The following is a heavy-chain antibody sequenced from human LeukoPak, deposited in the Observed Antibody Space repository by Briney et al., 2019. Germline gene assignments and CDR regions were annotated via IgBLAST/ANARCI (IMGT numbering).Heavy chain of an antibody. Sequence: SETLSLTCTVSGGSISSGSYYWSWIRQPAGKGLEWIGRIYTSGSTNYNPFLKSRVTISVDTSKNQFSLKLSSVTAADTAVYYCARESQRFLEWKTEFDPWGQGTLVTVSS. CDR2: IYTSGST. CDR3: ARESQRFLEWKTEFDP. V-gene: IGHV4-61*02. D-gene: IGHD3-3*01. J-gene: IGHJ5*02. CDR1: GGSISSGSYY.